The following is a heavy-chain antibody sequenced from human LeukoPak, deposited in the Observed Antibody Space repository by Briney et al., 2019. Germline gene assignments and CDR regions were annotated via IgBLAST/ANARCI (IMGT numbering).Heavy chain of an antibody. J-gene: IGHJ4*02. Sequence: PSQTLSLTCTVSGGSISSGDYFWSWIRQPPGKGLEWIGYIYYRGNTNYNPSLKSRATISVDTSKNQCSLELESVTAADTAVYYCARDPLPDDRSGLDYWGRGILVTVSS. CDR1: GGSISSGDYF. D-gene: IGHD3-22*01. V-gene: IGHV4-30-4*01. CDR2: IYYRGNT. CDR3: ARDPLPDDRSGLDY.